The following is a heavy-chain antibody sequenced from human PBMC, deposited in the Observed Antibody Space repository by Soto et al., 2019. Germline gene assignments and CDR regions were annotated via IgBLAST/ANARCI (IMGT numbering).Heavy chain of an antibody. CDR1: GFTGSSYY. Sequence: GGSLRLSCAASGFTGSSYYMSWVRQTPGQGLEWVSLIDSGGRTNYADSVKGRFTISRDNSKNTLYLQMNSLRAEDTAVYYCATDPYSRIAGLWGQGGLVTVSS. D-gene: IGHD6-13*01. CDR3: ATDPYSRIAGL. CDR2: IDSGGRT. V-gene: IGHV3-66*01. J-gene: IGHJ4*02.